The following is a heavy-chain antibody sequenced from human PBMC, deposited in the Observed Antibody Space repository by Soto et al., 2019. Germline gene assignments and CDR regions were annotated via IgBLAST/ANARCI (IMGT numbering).Heavy chain of an antibody. J-gene: IGHJ4*01. V-gene: IGHV3-15*07. CDR2: IKSKVAGGTT. CDR3: TTDSHFTMTLVRFDY. Sequence: EVQLVESGGGLVEPGGSLRLSCAASGVTFTTAWINWVRQAPGKGLEWVGRIKSKVAGGTTDFAAPVKGRFAISSDDSRNMVYYQMNSLNIEDTAMYYCTTDSHFTMTLVRFDYWGLGTLVTVSS. D-gene: IGHD3-22*01. CDR1: GVTFTTAW.